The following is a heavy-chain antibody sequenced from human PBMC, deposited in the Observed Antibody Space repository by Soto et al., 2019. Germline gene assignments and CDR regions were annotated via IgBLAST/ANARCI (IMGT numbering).Heavy chain of an antibody. CDR3: ATSTIDTSTWKQYFYGMDV. Sequence: EASVKVSCKASEDTFTRYVIHWVRQGPGQRLEWMGWINAGNGNTKYSQNFQGRVTITRDASASTAYMELSSLRSQDTAVYYCATSTIDTSTWKQYFYGMDVWGQGSTVTVSS. CDR1: EDTFTRYV. D-gene: IGHD6-13*01. J-gene: IGHJ6*02. V-gene: IGHV1-3*01. CDR2: INAGNGNT.